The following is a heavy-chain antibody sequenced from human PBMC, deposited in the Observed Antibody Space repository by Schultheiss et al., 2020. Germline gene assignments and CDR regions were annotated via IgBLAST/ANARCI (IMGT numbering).Heavy chain of an antibody. V-gene: IGHV4-34*01. CDR1: GGSFSGYY. D-gene: IGHD5-24*01. Sequence: SQTLSLTCAVYGGSFSGYYWSWIRQPPGKGLEWIGEINHSGSTNYNPSLKSRVTISVDTSKNQFSLKLSSVTAADTAVYYCATEAGPINWFDSWGQGTLVTVSS. CDR3: ATEAGPINWFDS. J-gene: IGHJ5*01. CDR2: INHSGST.